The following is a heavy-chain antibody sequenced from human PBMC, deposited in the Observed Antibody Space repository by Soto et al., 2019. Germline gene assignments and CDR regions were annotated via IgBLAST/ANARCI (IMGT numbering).Heavy chain of an antibody. CDR1: GFTFSDYW. V-gene: IGHV3-74*01. Sequence: EVQLVESGGDLVQPGGSLRLSCAASGFTFSDYWMHWVRQVPGKGLVWVSRINTDGSGTSYADFVKGRFTISRDNAKTTLYLQMNSLSADDTAVYYSATLQLAGPDYWCQGTLVTVSS. D-gene: IGHD6-19*01. CDR3: ATLQLAGPDY. J-gene: IGHJ4*02. CDR2: INTDGSGT.